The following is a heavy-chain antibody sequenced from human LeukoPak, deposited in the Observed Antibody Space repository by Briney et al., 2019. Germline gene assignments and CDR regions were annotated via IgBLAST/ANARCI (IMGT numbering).Heavy chain of an antibody. J-gene: IGHJ4*02. D-gene: IGHD6-13*01. Sequence: PGGSLRLSCAASGFTFSSYGMHWVRQAPGKGLEWVAVIWYDGSNKYYADSVKGRFTISRDNPKNTLYLQMNSLRAEDTAVYYCARDREYSSSWYVFHYWGQGTLVTVSS. V-gene: IGHV3-33*01. CDR2: IWYDGSNK. CDR1: GFTFSSYG. CDR3: ARDREYSSSWYVFHY.